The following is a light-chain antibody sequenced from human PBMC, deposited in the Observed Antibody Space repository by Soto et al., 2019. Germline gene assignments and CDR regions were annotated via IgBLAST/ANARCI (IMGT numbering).Light chain of an antibody. CDR3: LQHNSCPLT. CDR1: QSVGSS. CDR2: DAS. J-gene: IGKJ4*01. V-gene: IGKV3-15*01. Sequence: EILMTQSPATLPLSPGERATLSCRASQSVGSSLAWYQQKPGQAPRLLIYDASNRETGIPAKFSGSGAGTEFTRTISSLQSEDFATAYCLQHNSCPLTFGGGTKVDIK.